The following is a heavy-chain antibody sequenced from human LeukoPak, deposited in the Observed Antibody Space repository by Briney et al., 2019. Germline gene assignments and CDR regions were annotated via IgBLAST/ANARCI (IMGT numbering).Heavy chain of an antibody. D-gene: IGHD1-26*01. V-gene: IGHV1-69*05. CDR2: IIPIFGTA. Sequence: SVKVSCKASGGTFSSYAISWVRQAPGQGLEWMGGIIPIFGTANYAQKFQGRVTITTDESTSTAYMELSSLRSEDTAVYYCARGGYSGSCHFDYWGQGTLVTVSS. CDR3: ARGGYSGSCHFDY. CDR1: GGTFSSYA. J-gene: IGHJ4*02.